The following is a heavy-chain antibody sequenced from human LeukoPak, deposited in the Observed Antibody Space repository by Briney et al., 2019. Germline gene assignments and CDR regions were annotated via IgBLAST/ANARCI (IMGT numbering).Heavy chain of an antibody. D-gene: IGHD5-24*01. CDR2: IYYSGST. V-gene: IGHV4-59*08. CDR1: GGSISSYY. J-gene: IGHJ3*02. Sequence: SETLSLTCTVSGGSISSYYWSWIRQPPGKGLEWIGYIYYSGSTNYNPSLKSRVTISVDTSKNQFSLKLSSVTAADTAVYYCATSTMATITSYDAFDIWGQGTMVTVSS. CDR3: ATSTMATITSYDAFDI.